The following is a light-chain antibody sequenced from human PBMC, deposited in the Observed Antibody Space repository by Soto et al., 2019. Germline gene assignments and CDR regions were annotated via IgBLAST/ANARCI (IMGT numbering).Light chain of an antibody. V-gene: IGKV1-5*01. CDR3: QHRRT. CDR1: QNINNW. Sequence: GYRVTITCRARQNINNWIAWYQQKPGKAPKFLIYDASTLEIGVPSRFSGSGFGTEFSLTISSLQPDDFVSYYCQHRRTFGQG. J-gene: IGKJ1*01. CDR2: DAS.